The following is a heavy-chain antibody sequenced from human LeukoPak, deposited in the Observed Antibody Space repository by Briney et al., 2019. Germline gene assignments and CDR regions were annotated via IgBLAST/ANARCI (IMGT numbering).Heavy chain of an antibody. CDR1: GGSISSGGYY. Sequence: SETLSLTCTVSGGSISSGGYYWSWIRQHPGTGLEWIGYIYYSGSTYYNPSLKSRVTISVDTSKNQFSLKLSSVTAADTAVYYCARASKGMIVVVPKIDYWGQGTLVTVST. V-gene: IGHV4-31*03. D-gene: IGHD3-22*01. J-gene: IGHJ4*02. CDR3: ARASKGMIVVVPKIDY. CDR2: IYYSGST.